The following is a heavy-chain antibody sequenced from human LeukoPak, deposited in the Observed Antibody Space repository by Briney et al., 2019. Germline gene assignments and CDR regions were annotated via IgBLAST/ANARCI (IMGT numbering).Heavy chain of an antibody. D-gene: IGHD2-15*01. CDR1: GFTFRSYA. CDR3: AKGCSGGSCSRRHFDY. J-gene: IGHJ4*02. Sequence: GGSLRLSCVASGFTFRSYAMSWVRQAPGKGLEWVSGIGSGGDITYYADSVKGRFTFSRDNSKNTLYLQMNSLRAEDTAVYYCAKGCSGGSCSRRHFDYWGQGTLATVSS. V-gene: IGHV3-23*01. CDR2: IGSGGDIT.